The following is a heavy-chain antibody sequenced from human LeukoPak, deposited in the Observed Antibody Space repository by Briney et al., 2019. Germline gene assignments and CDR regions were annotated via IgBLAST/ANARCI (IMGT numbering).Heavy chain of an antibody. CDR2: INAGNGNT. J-gene: IGHJ4*02. Sequence: GASAKVSCKASGYTFTSYAMHWVRQAPGQRLEWMGWINAGNGNTKYSQKFQGRVTITRDTSASTAYMELSSLRSEDTAVYYCARAKKDSSGYYNWGQGTLVTVSS. D-gene: IGHD3-22*01. CDR3: ARAKKDSSGYYN. CDR1: GYTFTSYA. V-gene: IGHV1-3*01.